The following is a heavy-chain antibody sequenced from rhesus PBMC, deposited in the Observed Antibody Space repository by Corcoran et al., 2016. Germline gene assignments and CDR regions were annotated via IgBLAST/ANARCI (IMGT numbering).Heavy chain of an antibody. D-gene: IGHD3-16*01. CDR2: IIGSSGNT. J-gene: IGHJ6*01. CDR1: GGSISSGYD. Sequence: QVQLQESGPGVVKPSETLSLTCAVSGGSISSGYDWSWIRQPPGKGLEWIGYIIGSSGNTNYNPSLKNRVTIAKDASKNQCSLKLSSVTAADTAVYYCARAYYYSGSYPYYGLDSWGQGVVVTVSS. V-gene: IGHV4-76*01. CDR3: ARAYYYSGSYPYYGLDS.